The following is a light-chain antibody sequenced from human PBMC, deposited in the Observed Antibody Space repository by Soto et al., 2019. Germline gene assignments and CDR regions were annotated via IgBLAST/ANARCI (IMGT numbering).Light chain of an antibody. V-gene: IGKV3-11*01. J-gene: IGKJ4*01. CDR1: QSVSSY. CDR2: DAS. CDR3: QQRSNWPLT. Sequence: EIVLTQFPATLSLSPGERATLSCRASQSVSSYLAWYQQKPDQAPRLLIYDASNRATGIPARFSGSGSGTDFTLTISSLEPEDFAVYYCQQRSNWPLTFGGGTKVEIK.